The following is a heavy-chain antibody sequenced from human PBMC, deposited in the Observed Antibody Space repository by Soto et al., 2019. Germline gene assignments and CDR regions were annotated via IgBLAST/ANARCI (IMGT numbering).Heavy chain of an antibody. Sequence: EVQLVESGGGLVQPGGSLRLSCAAAGFTFSTYWMHWIRQVPGKGLEWVSRINSDASHTYYADSVKGRFTISRDNPKKTPPLEMNSLRAGGTAVYYCVRDCHFINNSCYGNWFDPWGQGTLVTVSS. J-gene: IGHJ5*02. CDR1: GFTFSTYW. CDR2: INSDASHT. CDR3: VRDCHFINNSCYGNWFDP. V-gene: IGHV3-74*01. D-gene: IGHD2-15*01.